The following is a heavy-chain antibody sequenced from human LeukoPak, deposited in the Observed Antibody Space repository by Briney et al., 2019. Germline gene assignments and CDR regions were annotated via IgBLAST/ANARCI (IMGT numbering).Heavy chain of an antibody. CDR1: GFTFSSCG. CDR3: VKDVGVGASYFDN. D-gene: IGHD1-26*01. J-gene: IGHJ4*02. Sequence: PGGSLRLSCAASGFTFSSCGMHWVRPRPGKGLEWVAYIRYDGSDKYYIDSVRGRFTIARDNPKETLYLQMTSLSHDDTAVYFCVKDVGVGASYFDNWGQGTLVAVSP. CDR2: IRYDGSDK. V-gene: IGHV3-30*02.